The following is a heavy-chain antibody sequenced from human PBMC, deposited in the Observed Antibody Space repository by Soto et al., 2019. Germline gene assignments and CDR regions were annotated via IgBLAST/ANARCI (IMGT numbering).Heavy chain of an antibody. V-gene: IGHV5-51*01. CDR3: ARNVYCSSTSCFPRYYYMDV. CDR1: GYSFTSYW. J-gene: IGHJ6*03. D-gene: IGHD2-2*01. Sequence: GESLKISCKGSGYSFTSYWIGWVRQMPGKGLEWMGIIYPGDSDTRYSPSFQGQVTISADKSISTAYLQWSSLKASDTAMYYCARNVYCSSTSCFPRYYYMDVWGKGTTVTVSS. CDR2: IYPGDSDT.